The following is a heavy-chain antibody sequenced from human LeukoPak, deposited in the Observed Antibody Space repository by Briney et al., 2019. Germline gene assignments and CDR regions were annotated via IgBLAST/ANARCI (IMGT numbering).Heavy chain of an antibody. V-gene: IGHV3-23*01. D-gene: IGHD3-10*01. J-gene: IGHJ1*01. Sequence: GGSLRLSCTASGFTFNNYAMSWVRQAPGKGLEWVSAGSASGDSPYYADSVKGRFTISRDTSKNTLDLQMNSLRVEDTAVYYCAKGVYGSGSYREYFEQWGQGTLVTVSS. CDR3: AKGVYGSGSYREYFEQ. CDR2: GSASGDSP. CDR1: GFTFNNYA.